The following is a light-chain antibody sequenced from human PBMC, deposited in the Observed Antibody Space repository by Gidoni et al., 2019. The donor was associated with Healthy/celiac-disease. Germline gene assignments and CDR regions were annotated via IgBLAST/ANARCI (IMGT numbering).Light chain of an antibody. J-gene: IGLJ3*02. V-gene: IGLV2-14*03. CDR1: SRYVGGYNY. CDR3: SSYTSSSTLVV. CDR2: YVI. Sequence: QSALTQPASVSGSPGQSITISCTATSRYVGGYNYVAWYQQHPGNAPKLIIYYVINRPSGVSNRFSGSKSGNTASLTIFGLQAEDEADYYCSSYTSSSTLVVFGGGTKLTVL.